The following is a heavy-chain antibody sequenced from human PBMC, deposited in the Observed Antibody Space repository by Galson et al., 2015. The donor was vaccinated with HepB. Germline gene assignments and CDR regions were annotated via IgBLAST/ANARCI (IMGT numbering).Heavy chain of an antibody. J-gene: IGHJ6*02. D-gene: IGHD3-10*01. CDR2: ISAYNGNT. CDR3: ARDYYGSGSQPSRYYYYYYGMDV. V-gene: IGHV1-18*04. CDR1: GYTFTSYG. Sequence: SVKVSCKASGYTFTSYGISWVRQAPGQGLEWMGWISAYNGNTNYAQKLQGRVTMTTDTSTSTAYMELRSLRSDDTAVYYCARDYYGSGSQPSRYYYYYYGMDVWGQGTTVTVSS.